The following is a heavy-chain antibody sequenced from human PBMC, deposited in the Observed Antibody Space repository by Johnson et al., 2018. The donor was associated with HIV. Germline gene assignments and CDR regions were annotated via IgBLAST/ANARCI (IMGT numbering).Heavy chain of an antibody. D-gene: IGHD3-10*01. J-gene: IGHJ3*02. V-gene: IGHV3-7*01. CDR2: IKQDGSEK. Sequence: MLLVESGGGLVQPGGSLRLSCAASGFTFSSYWMSWVRQAPGKGLEWVANIKQDGSEKYYVDSVKGRFTISRDNSKNTVYLQMNSLRAEDTAVYYCAREVRGPRGGFDIWGQGTMVTVSS. CDR1: GFTFSSYW. CDR3: AREVRGPRGGFDI.